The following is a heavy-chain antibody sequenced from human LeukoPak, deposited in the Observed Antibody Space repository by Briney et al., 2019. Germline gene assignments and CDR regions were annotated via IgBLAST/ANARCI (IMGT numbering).Heavy chain of an antibody. Sequence: PSGTLSLTCTVSGGSISSSSYYWGWIRQPPGKGLEWIGSIFYSGSTYHNSSLKSRVTMSVDTSKNLFSLKLSSVTAADTAVYYCARLSGRPYNWFDPWGQGTLVTVSS. CDR1: GGSISSSSYY. CDR2: IFYSGST. J-gene: IGHJ5*02. V-gene: IGHV4-39*01. D-gene: IGHD6-19*01. CDR3: ARLSGRPYNWFDP.